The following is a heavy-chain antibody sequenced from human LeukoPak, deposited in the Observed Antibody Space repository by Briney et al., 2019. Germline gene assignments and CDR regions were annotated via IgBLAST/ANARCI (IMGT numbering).Heavy chain of an antibody. J-gene: IGHJ4*02. CDR2: IWYDGSNK. CDR3: AKDPLRGSGYYPSDY. Sequence: GRSLRLSCAASGFTFSSYGMPWVRQAPGKGLEWVAVIWYDGSNKYYADSVKGRFTISRDNSKNTLYLQMNSLRAEDTAVYYCAKDPLRGSGYYPSDYWGQGTLVTVSS. CDR1: GFTFSSYG. D-gene: IGHD3-22*01. V-gene: IGHV3-33*06.